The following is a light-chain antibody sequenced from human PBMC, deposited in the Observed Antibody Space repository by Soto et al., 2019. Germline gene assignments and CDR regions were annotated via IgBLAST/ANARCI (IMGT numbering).Light chain of an antibody. CDR1: QSISDK. V-gene: IGKV3-15*01. CDR2: GAS. Sequence: EIVMTQSPVTLSVSPGERATLSCRASQSISDKSAWYQQKPGQAPRLLMFGASTRATGIPARFSGSGSGTDFTLTITGLQSEDFAVYYCQQYKSGPYTFGQGTKLEIK. J-gene: IGKJ2*01. CDR3: QQYKSGPYT.